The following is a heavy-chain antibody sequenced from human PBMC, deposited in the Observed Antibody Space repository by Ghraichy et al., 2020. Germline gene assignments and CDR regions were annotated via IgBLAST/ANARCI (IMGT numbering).Heavy chain of an antibody. J-gene: IGHJ5*02. D-gene: IGHD6-6*01. CDR2: IYYSGST. V-gene: IGHV4-39*01. CDR1: GGSISSSSYY. CDR3: ARAGRPYSSSPKVWFDP. Sequence: SETLSLTCTVSGGSISSSSYYWGWIRQPPGKGLEWIGSIYYSGSTYYNPSLKSRVTISVDTSKNQFSLKLSSVTAADTAVYYCARAGRPYSSSPKVWFDPWGQGTLVTVSS.